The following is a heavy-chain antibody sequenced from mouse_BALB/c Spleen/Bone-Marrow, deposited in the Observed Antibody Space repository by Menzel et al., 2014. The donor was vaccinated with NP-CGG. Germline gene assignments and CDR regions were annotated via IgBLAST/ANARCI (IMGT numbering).Heavy chain of an antibody. V-gene: IGHV1-9*01. CDR1: GYTFSSFW. D-gene: IGHD2-1*01. J-gene: IGHJ2*01. Sequence: QVHLQQPGAELMKPGASMKISCKATGYTFSSFWIEWVKQRPGHGLEWIGEILPGSGSTNYNEQFKGKATFTADASSSTAYMELSSLTSEDSAVYYCARFYYGNPTGYFDYWGQGTTLTVSS. CDR3: ARFYYGNPTGYFDY. CDR2: ILPGSGST.